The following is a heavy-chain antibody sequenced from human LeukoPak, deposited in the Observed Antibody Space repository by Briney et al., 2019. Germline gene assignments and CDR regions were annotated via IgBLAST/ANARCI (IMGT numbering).Heavy chain of an antibody. CDR2: IKSKTDGGTT. CDR3: TTLNWNYVYYYYGMDV. V-gene: IGHV3-15*01. D-gene: IGHD1-7*01. Sequence: GGSLRLSCAASGFXFSNAWISWVRQAPGKGLEWVGRIKSKTDGGTTDYAAPVKGRFTISRDDSKNTLYLQMNSLKTEDTAVYYCTTLNWNYVYYYYGMDVWGQGTTVTVSS. CDR1: GFXFSNAW. J-gene: IGHJ6*02.